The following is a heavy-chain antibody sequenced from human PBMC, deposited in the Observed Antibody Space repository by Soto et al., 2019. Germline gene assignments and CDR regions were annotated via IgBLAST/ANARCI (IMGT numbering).Heavy chain of an antibody. CDR3: ARSPELRYFDWLPLPDRDY. CDR1: GGSISSGDYY. Sequence: QVQLQESGPGLVKPSQTLSLTCTVSGGSISSGDYYWSWIRQPPGKGLEWIGYIYYSGSTYYNPSLKSRVTISVDTSKNQFSLKLSSVTAADTAVYYCARSPELRYFDWLPLPDRDYWGQGTLVTVSS. J-gene: IGHJ4*02. V-gene: IGHV4-30-4*01. CDR2: IYYSGST. D-gene: IGHD3-9*01.